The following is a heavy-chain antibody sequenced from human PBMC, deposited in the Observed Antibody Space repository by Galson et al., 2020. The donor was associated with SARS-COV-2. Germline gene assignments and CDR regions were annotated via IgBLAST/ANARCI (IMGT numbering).Heavy chain of an antibody. J-gene: IGHJ4*01. CDR1: GYTFTGYY. Sequence: ASVKVSCKASGYTFTGYYMHWVRQANGQGLEWMGWINPNSGVTNYAQKFQGRVTMTRDTSISTAYMELSGLTSEDTAVYYCARGGGTVVTPFDYWGHGTLVTVSS. CDR2: INPNSGVT. V-gene: IGHV1-2*02. D-gene: IGHD2-15*01. CDR3: ARGGGTVVTPFDY.